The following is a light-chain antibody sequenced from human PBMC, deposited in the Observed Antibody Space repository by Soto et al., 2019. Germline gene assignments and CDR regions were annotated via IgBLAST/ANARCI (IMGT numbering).Light chain of an antibody. CDR3: QQYGTSEII. J-gene: IGKJ5*01. CDR1: QSLANSF. V-gene: IGKV3-20*01. Sequence: EFVLTQSPGPLSLSPGERATLSCRASQSLANSFIAWYQQKPGQAPGLLIYDTSSRASGIPDRFSGSGSGTDFTLTISRLETEDFAVFYCQQYGTSEIIFGQGTRLEIK. CDR2: DTS.